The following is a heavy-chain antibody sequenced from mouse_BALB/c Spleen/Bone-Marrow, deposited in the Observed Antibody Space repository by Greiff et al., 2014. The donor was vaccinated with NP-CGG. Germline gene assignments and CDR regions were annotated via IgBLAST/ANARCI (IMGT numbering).Heavy chain of an antibody. CDR3: ARYYYGSSYFDY. Sequence: VQLQQPGAELVKPGASVKLSCTASGFNIKDTYMHWVKQRPEQGLEWIGRIDPANGNTKYDPKFQGKATITADTSSNTAYLQLSSLTSEDTAVYYCARYYYGSSYFDYWGQGTTLTDSS. V-gene: IGHV14-3*02. J-gene: IGHJ2*01. CDR2: IDPANGNT. D-gene: IGHD1-1*01. CDR1: GFNIKDTY.